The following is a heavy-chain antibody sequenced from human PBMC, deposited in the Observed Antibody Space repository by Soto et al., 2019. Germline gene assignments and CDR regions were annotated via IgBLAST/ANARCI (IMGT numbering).Heavy chain of an antibody. CDR1: GGTFSIYA. D-gene: IGHD6-19*01. J-gene: IGHJ4*02. CDR3: AADRRAVAGTNFDY. CDR2: IIPIFGTA. Sequence: ASVKVSCKASGGTFSIYAISWVRQAPGQGLEWLGGIIPIFGTANYAQKFHGRVTITADESTITAYMELSSLRSEDTAVYYCAADRRAVAGTNFDYWGQGTLVTVSS. V-gene: IGHV1-69*13.